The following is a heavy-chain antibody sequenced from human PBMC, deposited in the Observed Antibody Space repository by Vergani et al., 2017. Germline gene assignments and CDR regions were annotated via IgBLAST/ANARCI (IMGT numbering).Heavy chain of an antibody. CDR3: TRGLYYYCIAYLAY. V-gene: IGHV1-46*03. Sequence: QVQLVQSGAEVKKPGSSVKVSCKASGGTFSSYAISWVRQAPGQGLEWMGIINPSGGSTSHAQKFQGRFTMTRDTSTSTVYMELSSMRSEDTAVYYCTRGLYYYCIAYLAYWDQGTLVTVAS. CDR2: INPSGGST. CDR1: GGTFSSYA. J-gene: IGHJ4*02. D-gene: IGHD3-22*01.